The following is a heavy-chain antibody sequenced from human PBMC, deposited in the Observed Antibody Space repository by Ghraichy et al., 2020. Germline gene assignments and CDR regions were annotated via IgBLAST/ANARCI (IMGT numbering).Heavy chain of an antibody. V-gene: IGHV3-33*01. D-gene: IGHD3-10*01. Sequence: GGSLRLSCAASGFTFSSYGMHWVRQAPGKGLEWVAVIWYDGSNKYYADSVKGRFTISRDNSKNTLYLQMNSLRAEDTAVYYCAPQIRPYYYGSGSHLPLGYWGQGTLVTVSS. CDR1: GFTFSSYG. J-gene: IGHJ4*02. CDR2: IWYDGSNK. CDR3: APQIRPYYYGSGSHLPLGY.